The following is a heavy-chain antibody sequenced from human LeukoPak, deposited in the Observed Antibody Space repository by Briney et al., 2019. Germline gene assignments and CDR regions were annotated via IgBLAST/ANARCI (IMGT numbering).Heavy chain of an antibody. CDR1: GGTFSSYA. Sequence: GASAKVSCKASGGTFSSYAISWVRQAPGQGLEWMGRIIPILGIANYAQKFQGRVTITADKSTSTAYMELSSLRSEDTAVYYCARAGFDCLSAPPLFDYGGQGPLVTVSP. CDR2: IIPILGIA. J-gene: IGHJ4*02. D-gene: IGHD3-9*01. V-gene: IGHV1-69*04. CDR3: ARAGFDCLSAPPLFDY.